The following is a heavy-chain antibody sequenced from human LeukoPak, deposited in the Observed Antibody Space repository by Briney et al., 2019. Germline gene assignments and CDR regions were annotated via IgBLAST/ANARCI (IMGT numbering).Heavy chain of an antibody. V-gene: IGHV1-18*01. CDR2: ISVYNGDT. D-gene: IGHD2-2*03. CDR1: GYTFSSYG. J-gene: IGHJ5*02. CDR3: ARGGFCSSSSCYADWFDP. Sequence: ASVKVSCKASGYTFSSYGISWVRQAPGQGLEWMGWISVYNGDTDYAQKVQGRVTMTTGTSTSTAYMELRSLRSDDTAVYYCARGGFCSSSSCYADWFDPWGQGTLVTVSS.